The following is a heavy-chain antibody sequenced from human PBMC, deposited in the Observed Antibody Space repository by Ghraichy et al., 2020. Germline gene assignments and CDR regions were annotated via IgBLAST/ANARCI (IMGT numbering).Heavy chain of an antibody. Sequence: GESLNISCAASGFTFSSYWMHWVRQAPGKGLVWVSRINSDGSSTSYADSVKGRFTISRDNAKNTLYLQMNSLRAEDTAVYYCARAAFGGGMDVWGQGTTVTVSS. CDR3: ARAAFGGGMDV. CDR1: GFTFSSYW. V-gene: IGHV3-74*01. D-gene: IGHD3-10*01. J-gene: IGHJ6*02. CDR2: INSDGSST.